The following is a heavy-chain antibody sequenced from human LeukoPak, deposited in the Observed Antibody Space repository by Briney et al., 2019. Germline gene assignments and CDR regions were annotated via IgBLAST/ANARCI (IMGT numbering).Heavy chain of an antibody. Sequence: SETLSLTCTVSGGSISCYYWSWIRQPAGKGLEWIGRIYTSGSTNYNPSLKSRVTMSVDTSKNQFSLKLSSVTAADTAVYYCARGGSKEFGDGMDVWGQGTTVTVSS. CDR2: IYTSGST. CDR3: ARGGSKEFGDGMDV. J-gene: IGHJ6*02. V-gene: IGHV4-4*07. CDR1: GGSISCYY. D-gene: IGHD3-10*01.